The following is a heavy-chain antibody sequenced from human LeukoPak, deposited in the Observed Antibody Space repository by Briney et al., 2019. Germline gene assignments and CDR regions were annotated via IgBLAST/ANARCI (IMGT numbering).Heavy chain of an antibody. CDR3: AKSGQCVYDSSGYDVDY. Sequence: GGSLRLSCAASGFTFSSYGMHWVRQAPGKGLEWVAFIRYDGSNKYYADSVKGRFTISRDNSKNTLYLQMNSLRAEDTAVYYCAKSGQCVYDSSGYDVDYWGQGTLVTVSS. J-gene: IGHJ4*02. CDR1: GFTFSSYG. D-gene: IGHD3-22*01. CDR2: IRYDGSNK. V-gene: IGHV3-30*02.